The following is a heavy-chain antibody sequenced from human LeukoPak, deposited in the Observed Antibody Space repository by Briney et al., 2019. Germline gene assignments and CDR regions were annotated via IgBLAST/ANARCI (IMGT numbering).Heavy chain of an antibody. CDR1: GFTFNNYA. D-gene: IGHD1-26*01. Sequence: GGSLRLSCAASGFTFNNYAMTWVRQAPGKGLEWVSAVSGSGGSTYYADSVKGRFTISRDNSKNTLYLQMNSLRAEDTAVYYCAKPVLRANYFDYWGQGTLVTVSS. CDR2: VSGSGGST. J-gene: IGHJ4*02. CDR3: AKPVLRANYFDY. V-gene: IGHV3-23*01.